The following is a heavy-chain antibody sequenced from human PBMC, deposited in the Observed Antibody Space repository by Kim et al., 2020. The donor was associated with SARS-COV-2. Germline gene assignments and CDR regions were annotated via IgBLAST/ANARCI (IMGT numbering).Heavy chain of an antibody. J-gene: IGHJ6*02. CDR3: AAALNSGGSCYPPDYYGMDV. CDR1: GFTVSSNY. Sequence: GGSLRLSCAVSGFTVSSNYMTWVRQAPGKGLEWVSLIYNCSDTHYADSVKGRFTISRDNSKNTLYLQMNSLRIEDTAVYYCAAALNSGGSCYPPDYYGMDVWGQGTTVTVSS. D-gene: IGHD2-15*01. CDR2: IYNCSDT. V-gene: IGHV3-66*03.